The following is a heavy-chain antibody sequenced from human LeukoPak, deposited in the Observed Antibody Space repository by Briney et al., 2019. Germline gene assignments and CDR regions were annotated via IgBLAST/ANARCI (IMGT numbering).Heavy chain of an antibody. CDR2: VNADKGNT. V-gene: IGHV1-18*01. D-gene: IGHD1-26*01. Sequence: ASVTVSFKASVHTFPNYGFTWVRQAPGQGLEWMGWVNADKGNTNYAQKFQDRVTISIDTSTTTAFMELRSLRSDDTAVCYCAKNRGGTWWDLVDYWGQGTLVTVSS. J-gene: IGHJ4*02. CDR1: VHTFPNYG. CDR3: AKNRGGTWWDLVDY.